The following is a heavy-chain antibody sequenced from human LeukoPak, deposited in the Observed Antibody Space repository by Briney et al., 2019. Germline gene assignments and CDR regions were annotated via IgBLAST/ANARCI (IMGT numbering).Heavy chain of an antibody. CDR1: GFTVSSNY. V-gene: IGHV3-53*01. CDR2: IYSGGST. CDR3: ARGGAAPTPYYYYYYMDV. D-gene: IGHD6-13*01. J-gene: IGHJ6*03. Sequence: GGSLILSCAASGFTVSSNYMSWVRQAPGKGLEWVSVIYSGGSTYYADSVKGRLTISRDNSKNTLYLQMNSLRAEDTAVYYCARGGAAPTPYYYYYYMDVWGKGTTVTVSS.